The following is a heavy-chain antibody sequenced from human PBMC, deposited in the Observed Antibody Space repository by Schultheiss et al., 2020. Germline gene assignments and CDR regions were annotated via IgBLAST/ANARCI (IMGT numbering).Heavy chain of an antibody. CDR3: AGSKALYYYYGMDV. CDR1: GYTFTSYG. Sequence: ASVKVSCKASGYTFTSYGISWVRQAPGQGLEWMGWISPYSGNTNYAQKLQGRVTMTTDTSTSTAYMELRSLRSDDTAVYYCAGSKALYYYYGMDVWGQGTTVTVSS. V-gene: IGHV1-18*01. J-gene: IGHJ6*02. CDR2: ISPYSGNT.